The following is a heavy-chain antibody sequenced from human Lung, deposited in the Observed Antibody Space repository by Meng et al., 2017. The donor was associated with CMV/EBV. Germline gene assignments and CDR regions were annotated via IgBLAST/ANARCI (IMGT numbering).Heavy chain of an antibody. Sequence: GESLKISCAVSGLTFSDAWMSWVRQAPGKGLEWVSVISGSGGSTYYADSVKGRFTISRDNSKNTLYLQMNSLRAEDTAVYYCARCWESYYYYGMDVWGQGXTVTVSS. D-gene: IGHD4/OR15-4a*01. CDR2: ISGSGGST. CDR1: GLTFSDA. J-gene: IGHJ6*02. CDR3: ARCWESYYYYGMDV. V-gene: IGHV3-23*01.